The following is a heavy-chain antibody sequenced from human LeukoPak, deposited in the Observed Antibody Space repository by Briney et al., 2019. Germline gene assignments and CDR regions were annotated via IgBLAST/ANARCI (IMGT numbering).Heavy chain of an antibody. CDR2: INSAGSST. Sequence: PGGSLRLSCAASGFTFSTYWMQWVRQAPGKGLVWVSRINSAGSSTSYADSVKGRFTISRDNAKNTLYLQMNSLRAEDTAVYYCARDAYYYDSNLGAFDIWGQGTMVTASS. CDR3: ARDAYYYDSNLGAFDI. CDR1: GFTFSTYW. V-gene: IGHV3-74*01. J-gene: IGHJ3*02. D-gene: IGHD3-22*01.